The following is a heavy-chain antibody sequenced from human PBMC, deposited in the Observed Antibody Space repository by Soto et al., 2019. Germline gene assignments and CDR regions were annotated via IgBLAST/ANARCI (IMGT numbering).Heavy chain of an antibody. CDR3: ARGRTRYYVN. V-gene: IGHV4-39*07. Sequence: SETLSLTCTVSGGSISSGGYYWSWIRQPPGKGLEWIGEINQSGSTNYNPSLKSRVTISVDTSKNQFSLKLSSVSAADTAVYYCARGRTRYYVNWGQGTLVTVSS. CDR1: GGSISSGGYY. J-gene: IGHJ4*02. CDR2: INQSGST. D-gene: IGHD2-2*01.